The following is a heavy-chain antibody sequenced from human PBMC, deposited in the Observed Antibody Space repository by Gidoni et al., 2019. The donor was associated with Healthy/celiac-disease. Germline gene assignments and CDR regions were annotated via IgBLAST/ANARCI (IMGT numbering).Heavy chain of an antibody. J-gene: IGHJ6*02. V-gene: IGHV3-23*01. D-gene: IGHD6-6*01. Sequence: EVQLLESGGGLVQPGGSLRLSCAASGFTFSSYAMSWVRQAPGKGLEWVSAISGSGGSTYYADSVKGRFTISRDNSKNTLYLQMNSLRAEDTAVYYCAKSIAARPTSTTYGMDVWGQGTTVTVSS. CDR2: ISGSGGST. CDR3: AKSIAARPTSTTYGMDV. CDR1: GFTFSSYA.